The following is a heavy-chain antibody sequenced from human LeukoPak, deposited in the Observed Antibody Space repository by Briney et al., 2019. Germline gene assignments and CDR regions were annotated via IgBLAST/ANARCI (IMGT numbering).Heavy chain of an antibody. CDR3: ARSYSSSCYVWYYFDY. V-gene: IGHV4-34*01. CDR2: INHSGST. J-gene: IGHJ4*02. Sequence: SETLSLTCAVYGGSFSGYYWSWIRQPPGKGLEWIGEINHSGSTNYNPSLKSRVTISVDTSKNQFSLKPRSVTAADTAVYYCARSYSSSCYVWYYFDYWGQGTLVTVSS. D-gene: IGHD6-13*01. CDR1: GGSFSGYY.